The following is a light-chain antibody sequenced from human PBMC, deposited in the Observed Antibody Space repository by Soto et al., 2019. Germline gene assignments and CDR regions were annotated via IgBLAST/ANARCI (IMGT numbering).Light chain of an antibody. V-gene: IGKV1-5*01. J-gene: IGKJ2*03. CDR3: QQYSSYYS. CDR1: QSISRW. CDR2: DAS. Sequence: DIQMTQSPSTLSASVGDRVTITCRASQSISRWLDWYQQAPGKAHKLLIFDASSLESGVPSRFSGSGSGTEFPLTISSLQPYEFATYCCQQYSSYYSFGQGTKLEIQ.